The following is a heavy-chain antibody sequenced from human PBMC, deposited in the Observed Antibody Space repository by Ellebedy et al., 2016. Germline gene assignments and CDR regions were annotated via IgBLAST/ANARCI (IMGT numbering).Heavy chain of an antibody. CDR2: ISAGSDIT. CDR3: RQGHYADL. J-gene: IGHJ4*02. CDR1: GLSFNTFF. Sequence: GGSLRLSXTASGLSFNTFFMSWVRQAPGKGLEWVSTISAGSDITRLADSVKGRFTISRDSSKNSVYLRMNNLRVEDTAVYYCRQGHYADLWGQGTLVTVSS. D-gene: IGHD4-17*01. V-gene: IGHV3-23*01.